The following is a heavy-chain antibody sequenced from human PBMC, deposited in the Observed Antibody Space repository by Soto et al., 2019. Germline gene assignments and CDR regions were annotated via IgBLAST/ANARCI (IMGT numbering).Heavy chain of an antibody. CDR2: IYHSGST. CDR3: ARFGYYGSGTYYVSDY. Sequence: SETLSLTCIVSDGSIRSRSYYWGWIRQPPGKGLEWIASIYHSGSTLYNPSLESRVTISVDTSKSQFSLKLNSVTAADTAVYYCARFGYYGSGTYYVSDYWGQGTLVTVSS. CDR1: DGSIRSRSYY. D-gene: IGHD3-10*01. J-gene: IGHJ4*02. V-gene: IGHV4-39*01.